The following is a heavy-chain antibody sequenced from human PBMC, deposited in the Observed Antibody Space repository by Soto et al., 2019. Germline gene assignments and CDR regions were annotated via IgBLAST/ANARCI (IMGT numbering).Heavy chain of an antibody. Sequence: EVQLLESGGGLVQPGRSLRLSCAASGFTFSSYAMNWVRQAPGKGLEWVSAMSGTGGSTYYADSVKGRFTISRDNSKTTLYLQMNSLRVEDTAVFYCAKAGFSSGWSPSYFGYWGQGTRVTVSS. D-gene: IGHD6-19*01. J-gene: IGHJ4*02. CDR3: AKAGFSSGWSPSYFGY. CDR2: MSGTGGST. CDR1: GFTFSSYA. V-gene: IGHV3-23*01.